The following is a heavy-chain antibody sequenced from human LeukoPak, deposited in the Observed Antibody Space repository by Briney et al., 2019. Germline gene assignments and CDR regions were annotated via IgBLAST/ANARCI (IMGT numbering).Heavy chain of an antibody. Sequence: GGSLRLSCAASGFTFSSYSMNWVRQAPGKGLEWVSSISSSSTYIYYADSLKGLFTISRDNAKNSLYLQINSLRAEDTAVYYCARDRQDIAAAGSAHDYWGQGTLVTVSS. CDR3: ARDRQDIAAAGSAHDY. CDR2: ISSSSTYI. D-gene: IGHD6-13*01. J-gene: IGHJ4*02. V-gene: IGHV3-21*01. CDR1: GFTFSSYS.